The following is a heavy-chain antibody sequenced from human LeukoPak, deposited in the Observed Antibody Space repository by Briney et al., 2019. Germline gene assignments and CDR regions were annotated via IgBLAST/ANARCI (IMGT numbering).Heavy chain of an antibody. Sequence: GGSLRLPCAASGFTFGTYSMNWVRQAPGKALEWVSYISPSSSTIYYADSVKGRFTISRDNDKNSLYLQMNSLRAEDTAVYYCARDYYSSSWDNGYWGQGTLVTVSS. J-gene: IGHJ4*02. D-gene: IGHD6-13*01. CDR2: ISPSSSTI. CDR3: ARDYYSSSWDNGY. V-gene: IGHV3-48*01. CDR1: GFTFGTYS.